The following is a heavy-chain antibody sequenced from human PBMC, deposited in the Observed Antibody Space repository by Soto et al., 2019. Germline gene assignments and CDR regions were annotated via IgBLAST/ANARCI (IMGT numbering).Heavy chain of an antibody. Sequence: ASVKVSCKASGYTFTGYYMHGVRQAPGHGREWMGWINPKSGGTNYAQKFQGRVTMTRDTSISTAYMELSRLRSDDTAVYYCARDTVVADRGRGGWGQGTTVTVSS. J-gene: IGHJ6*02. D-gene: IGHD2-15*01. CDR2: INPKSGGT. V-gene: IGHV1-2*02. CDR1: GYTFTGYY. CDR3: ARDTVVADRGRGG.